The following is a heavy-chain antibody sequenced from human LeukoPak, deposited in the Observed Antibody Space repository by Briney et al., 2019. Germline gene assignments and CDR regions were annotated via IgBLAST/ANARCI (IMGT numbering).Heavy chain of an antibody. CDR1: GYTFTGYY. V-gene: IGHV1-2*02. CDR2: INPNSGGT. Sequence: GASVKVSCKASGYTFTGYYMHWVRQAPGQGLEWMGWINPNSGGTNYAQKFQGRVTMTRDTSISTAYMGLSRLRSDDTAVYYCAREVTSGSYIAANWFDPWGRGTLVTVSS. D-gene: IGHD1-26*01. J-gene: IGHJ5*02. CDR3: AREVTSGSYIAANWFDP.